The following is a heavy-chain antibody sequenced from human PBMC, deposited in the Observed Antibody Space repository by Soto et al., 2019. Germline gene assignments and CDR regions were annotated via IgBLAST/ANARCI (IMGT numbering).Heavy chain of an antibody. V-gene: IGHV3-11*03. CDR2: ISSSSSYT. J-gene: IGHJ1*01. Sequence: PGGSLRLSCAASGFTFSDYYMSWIRQAPGKGLEWVSYISSSSSYTNYADSVKGRFTISRDNSKNTLYLQMNSLRAEDTAVYYCAKIAAAGSYFQHWGQGTLVTVSS. CDR3: AKIAAAGSYFQH. CDR1: GFTFSDYY. D-gene: IGHD6-13*01.